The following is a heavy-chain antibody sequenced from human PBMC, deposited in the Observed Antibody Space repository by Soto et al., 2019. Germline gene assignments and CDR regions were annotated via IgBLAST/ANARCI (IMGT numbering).Heavy chain of an antibody. V-gene: IGHV3-7*01. D-gene: IGHD2-15*01. Sequence: GGSLRRSCAASGFTFSSYWMSWVRQAPGKGLEWVADIDQDGSEKYYVDSVKGRFTISRDNAKNSLHLQMNSLRAEDTAVYYCARVRYCSGGSCYFFDYWGQGTLVTVSS. CDR2: IDQDGSEK. CDR3: ARVRYCSGGSCYFFDY. CDR1: GFTFSSYW. J-gene: IGHJ4*02.